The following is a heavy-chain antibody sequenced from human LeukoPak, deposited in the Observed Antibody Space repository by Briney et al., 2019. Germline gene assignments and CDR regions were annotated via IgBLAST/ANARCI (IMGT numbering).Heavy chain of an antibody. CDR2: IAIAGDT. J-gene: IGHJ5*02. Sequence: GGSLRLSCAASGFTFSRYDIHWVRQAAGKGLEWVAAIAIAGDTFYAASVKGRFTISRENAKNSLYLQMKSLRAGDTAVYYCARGVDGFDPWGQGTLVTVSS. CDR1: GFTFSRYD. V-gene: IGHV3-13*01. CDR3: ARGVDGFDP.